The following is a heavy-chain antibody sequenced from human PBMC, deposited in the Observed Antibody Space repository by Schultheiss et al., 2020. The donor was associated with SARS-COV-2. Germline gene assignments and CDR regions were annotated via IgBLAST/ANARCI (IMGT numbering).Heavy chain of an antibody. CDR1: GFTFSSYA. Sequence: GGSLRLPCAASGFTFSSYAMHWVRQAPGKGLEWVAVIWYDGSNKYYADSVKGRFTISRDNSKNTLYLQMNSLRAEDTAVYYCARDPNDRYYFDYWGQGTLVTVSS. J-gene: IGHJ4*02. CDR3: ARDPNDRYYFDY. CDR2: IWYDGSNK. D-gene: IGHD1-1*01. V-gene: IGHV3-33*08.